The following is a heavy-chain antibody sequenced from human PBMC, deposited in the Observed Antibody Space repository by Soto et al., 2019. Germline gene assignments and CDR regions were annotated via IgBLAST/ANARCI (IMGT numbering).Heavy chain of an antibody. CDR3: ARAGKRIQLWSSLDY. J-gene: IGHJ4*02. D-gene: IGHD5-18*01. CDR1: GFTFSSYA. CDR2: ISYDGSNK. V-gene: IGHV3-30-3*01. Sequence: QVQLVKSGGGVVQPGRSLRLSCAASGFTFSSYAMHWVRQAPGKGLEWVAVISYDGSNKYYADSVKGRFTISRDNSKNTLYLQMNSLRAEDTAVYYCARAGKRIQLWSSLDYWGQGTPGHRLL.